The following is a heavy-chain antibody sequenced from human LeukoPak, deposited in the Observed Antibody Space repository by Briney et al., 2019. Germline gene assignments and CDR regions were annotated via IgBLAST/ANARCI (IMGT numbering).Heavy chain of an antibody. CDR1: GYTFTSYG. CDR2: ISPYTGDT. J-gene: IGHJ6*02. Sequence: ASVKVSCKASGYTFTSYGINWVRQAPGQGLEWMGWISPYTGDTKNVQMLQGRVTMTTDISTSTAYMELRSLRSDDTAVYYCARGGYYLNNYGMDVWGQGTTVTVSS. V-gene: IGHV1-18*01. D-gene: IGHD2/OR15-2a*01. CDR3: ARGGYYLNNYGMDV.